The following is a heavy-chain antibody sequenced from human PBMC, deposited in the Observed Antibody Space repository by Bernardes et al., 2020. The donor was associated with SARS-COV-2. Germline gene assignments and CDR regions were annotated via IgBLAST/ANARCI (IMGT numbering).Heavy chain of an antibody. CDR1: GFTFSSHA. Sequence: GGSLRLSCAAFGFTFSSHAVHWVRQAPGKGLEWVTVISYDGSNKYYGDSVKGRFTISRDNSKNTLYLQMNSLRAEDTAVYYCAKGDLEWELLGSFDHWGQGTLVTVSS. J-gene: IGHJ4*02. CDR3: AKGDLEWELLGSFDH. D-gene: IGHD1-26*01. CDR2: ISYDGSNK. V-gene: IGHV3-30*18.